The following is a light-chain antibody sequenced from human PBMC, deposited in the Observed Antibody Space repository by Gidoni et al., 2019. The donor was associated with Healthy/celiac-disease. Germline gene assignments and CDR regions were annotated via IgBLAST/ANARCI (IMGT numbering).Light chain of an antibody. CDR3: QQSYNTNSS. V-gene: IGKV1-39*01. J-gene: IGKJ2*04. Sequence: DIQITQSPSSLSASVGYRVTITCRARQCISSYLNWYQQKPGKAPNLLIYAASSLQSGVTSRFSSSGSRTDFTHTISRLKPEDFTNYYSQQSYNTNSSFGQGTKLEIK. CDR1: QCISSY. CDR2: AAS.